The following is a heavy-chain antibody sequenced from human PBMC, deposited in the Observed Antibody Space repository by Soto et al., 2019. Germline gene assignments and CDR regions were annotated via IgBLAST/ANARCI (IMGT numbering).Heavy chain of an antibody. D-gene: IGHD3-10*01. Sequence: SETLSLTCXVSGGSISSSSYYWGWIRQPPGKGLEWIGSIYYSGSTYYNPSLKSRVTISVDTSKNQFSLKLSSVTAADTAVYYCARDPFGESPHWGQGTLVTV. CDR2: IYYSGST. J-gene: IGHJ4*02. CDR3: ARDPFGESPH. V-gene: IGHV4-39*02. CDR1: GGSISSSSYY.